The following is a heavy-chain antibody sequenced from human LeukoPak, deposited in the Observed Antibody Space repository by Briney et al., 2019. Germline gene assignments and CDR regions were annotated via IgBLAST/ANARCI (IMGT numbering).Heavy chain of an antibody. J-gene: IGHJ4*02. CDR3: ARVARDYYGSGSISY. CDR2: ISSSSSYI. CDR1: GFTFSSYS. D-gene: IGHD3-10*01. V-gene: IGHV3-21*01. Sequence: GGSLRLSCAASGFTFSSYSMNWVRQAPGKGLEWVSSISSSSSYIYYADSVKGRFTISRDNAKNSLYLQMNSLRAEDTAVYYCARVARDYYGSGSISYWGQGTLVTVSS.